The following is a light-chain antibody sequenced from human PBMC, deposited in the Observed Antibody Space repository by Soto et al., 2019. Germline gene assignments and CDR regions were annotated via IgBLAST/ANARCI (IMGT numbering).Light chain of an antibody. CDR2: GAS. CDR1: QILSSNY. J-gene: IGKJ1*01. Sequence: EIVLTQSPGTLSLSPGERATLSCRASQILSSNYLAWYQQKPGQAPRLLIYGASSRATDIPDRFSGSGSGTDFTLTISRLEPEDFAVYYCQQYVGSPKGTFGQVTKVEV. V-gene: IGKV3-20*01. CDR3: QQYVGSPKGT.